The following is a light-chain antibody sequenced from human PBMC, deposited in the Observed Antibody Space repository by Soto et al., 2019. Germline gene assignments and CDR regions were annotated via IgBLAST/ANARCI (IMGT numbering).Light chain of an antibody. CDR2: TAS. Sequence: DIQMTQSPSSLSASVGDRVTITCRASQGISNYLAWYQQKPGKVPKLLIYTASTLESGVPSRFSGSGSGTDFTRTISSLQPQDGAIYYCQQHNIAPFTLGPWTPVDIK. V-gene: IGKV1-27*01. J-gene: IGKJ3*01. CDR1: QGISNY. CDR3: QQHNIAPFT.